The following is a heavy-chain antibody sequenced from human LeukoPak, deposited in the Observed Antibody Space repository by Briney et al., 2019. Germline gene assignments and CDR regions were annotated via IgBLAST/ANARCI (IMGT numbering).Heavy chain of an antibody. D-gene: IGHD6-13*01. V-gene: IGHV1-18*01. J-gene: IGHJ4*02. Sequence: ASVKVSCKASGYTFTINGISWVRQAPGRGLEWMGWISANSGDTIYAEKFHGRVTLTRDTSTGTAYMELNSLAYDDTAVYYCARDRWYAFDYWGQGTLVTVSS. CDR1: GYTFTING. CDR3: ARDRWYAFDY. CDR2: ISANSGDT.